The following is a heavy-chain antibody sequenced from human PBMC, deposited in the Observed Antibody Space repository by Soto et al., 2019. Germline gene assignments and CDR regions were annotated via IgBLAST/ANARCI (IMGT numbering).Heavy chain of an antibody. J-gene: IGHJ6*02. V-gene: IGHV3-30*03. CDR3: PRSVLRFLEWLLPSDYYYYYGMDV. Sequence: QVQLVESGGGVVQPGRSLRLSCAASGFTFSSYGMHWVRQAPGKGLEWVAVISYDGSNKYYADSVKGRFTISRDNSKNTLYLQMNSLRAEDTAVYWAPRSVLRFLEWLLPSDYYYYYGMDVWGQGTTVTVSS. D-gene: IGHD3-3*01. CDR2: ISYDGSNK. CDR1: GFTFSSYG.